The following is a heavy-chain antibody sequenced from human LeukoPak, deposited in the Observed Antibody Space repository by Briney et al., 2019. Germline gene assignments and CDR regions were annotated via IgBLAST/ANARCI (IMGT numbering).Heavy chain of an antibody. D-gene: IGHD7-27*01. CDR1: GGSLSGYY. CDR2: INHSGST. Sequence: SETLSLTCAVYGGSLSGYYWSWIRQPPGKGLEWIGEINHSGSTNYNPSLKSRVTISVDTSKNQFSLKLSSVTAADTAVYYCARIWGRVTWGQGTLVTVSS. V-gene: IGHV4-34*01. CDR3: ARIWGRVT. J-gene: IGHJ5*02.